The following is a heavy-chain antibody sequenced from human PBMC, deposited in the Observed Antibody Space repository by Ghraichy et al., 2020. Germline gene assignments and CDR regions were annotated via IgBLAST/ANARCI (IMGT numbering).Heavy chain of an antibody. Sequence: GGSLRLSCAASGFTFSSYAMHWVRQAPGKGLEYVSAISSNGGSTYYANSVKGRFTISRDNSKNTLYLQMGSLRAEDMAVYYCASRLMVRGVINDAFDIWGQGTMVTVSS. CDR3: ASRLMVRGVINDAFDI. V-gene: IGHV3-64*01. CDR2: ISSNGGST. D-gene: IGHD3-10*01. J-gene: IGHJ3*02. CDR1: GFTFSSYA.